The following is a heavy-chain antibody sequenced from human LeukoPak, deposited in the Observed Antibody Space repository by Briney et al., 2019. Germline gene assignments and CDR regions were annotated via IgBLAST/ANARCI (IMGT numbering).Heavy chain of an antibody. J-gene: IGHJ6*03. CDR3: AKDSTHSNPRTGSGGMDV. CDR1: GFTFDDYA. V-gene: IGHV3-9*01. CDR2: ISWNSGSI. D-gene: IGHD2-8*02. Sequence: PGRSLRLSCAASGFTFDDYAMYWVRQAPGKGLEWVSGISWNSGSIGYADSVKGRFTISRDNAENSLYLQMNSLRPEDTALYYCAKDSTHSNPRTGSGGMDVWGKGTTVTVSS.